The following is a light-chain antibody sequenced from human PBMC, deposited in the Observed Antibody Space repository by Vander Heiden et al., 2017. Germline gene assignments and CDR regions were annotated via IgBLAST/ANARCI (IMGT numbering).Light chain of an antibody. Sequence: QTARNTGSSDAEGKEYALGYQQKPGQAPVLVMYQDSERPAGIPGRFCGSGSRTTVTMTISGVEAEDEADYYCQSADSSGAGVVFGGGTKLTVL. CDR1: AEGKEY. V-gene: IGLV3-25*03. CDR3: QSADSSGAGVV. J-gene: IGLJ2*01. CDR2: QDS.